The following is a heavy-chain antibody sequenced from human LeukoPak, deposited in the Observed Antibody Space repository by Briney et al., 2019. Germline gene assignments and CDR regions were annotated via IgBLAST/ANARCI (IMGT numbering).Heavy chain of an antibody. J-gene: IGHJ4*02. CDR2: IYSGGTT. D-gene: IGHD6-13*01. CDR1: GTTVSSNY. Sequence: GGSLRLSCAASGTTVSSNYMNWVRQAPGKGLEWVPVIYSGGTTSYADSVKGRFTISRDNSKNTLYLQMDSLRAEDTAVYYCARDPYSSSSGSGNYWGQGTLVTVSS. V-gene: IGHV3-66*01. CDR3: ARDPYSSSSGSGNY.